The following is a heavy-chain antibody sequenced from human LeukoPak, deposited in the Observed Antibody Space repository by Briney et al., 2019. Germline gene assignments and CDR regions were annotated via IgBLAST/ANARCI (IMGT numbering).Heavy chain of an antibody. J-gene: IGHJ4*02. D-gene: IGHD6-13*01. V-gene: IGHV3-30*04. Sequence: GGSPRLSCAASGFTFSSYAMHWVRQAPGKGLEWVAVISYDGSNKYYADSVKGRFTISRDNSKNTLYLQMNSLRAEDTAVYYCARSIAAAGNFDYWGQGTLVTVSS. CDR3: ARSIAAAGNFDY. CDR1: GFTFSSYA. CDR2: ISYDGSNK.